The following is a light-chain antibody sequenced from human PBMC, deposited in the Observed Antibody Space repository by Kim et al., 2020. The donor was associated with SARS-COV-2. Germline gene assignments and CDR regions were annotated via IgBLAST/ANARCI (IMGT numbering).Light chain of an antibody. CDR1: QGIRSY. CDR3: QQVDSFPIT. CDR2: TAS. Sequence: DIYLTQSPSFLSASVGDRVTITCRASQGIRSYLAWYQQKSGKAPELLIETASTFQGGVPSRFSGSGSGTEFTLTISSLQPADFATYYCQQVDSFPITFGQGTRLEIK. V-gene: IGKV1-9*01. J-gene: IGKJ5*01.